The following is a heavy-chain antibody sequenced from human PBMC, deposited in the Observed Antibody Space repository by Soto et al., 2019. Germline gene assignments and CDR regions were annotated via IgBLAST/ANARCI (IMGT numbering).Heavy chain of an antibody. J-gene: IGHJ5*02. CDR1: GCSITSGGSF. CDR2: IGYSGAT. Sequence: QVHLQESGPGLVRPSQTLSLTCTVSGCSITSGGSFWSWIRQHPGKGPEWIAFIGYSGATSYNPSLASRVTISADTYKSQFSLNLRSVTAADTAVYYCARGGASSKWFAPWGQGTLVTVSS. D-gene: IGHD2-15*01. V-gene: IGHV4-31*03. CDR3: ARGGASSKWFAP.